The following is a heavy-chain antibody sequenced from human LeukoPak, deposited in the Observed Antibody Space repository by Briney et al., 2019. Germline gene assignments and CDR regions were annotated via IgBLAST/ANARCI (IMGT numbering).Heavy chain of an antibody. V-gene: IGHV4-34*01. CDR1: GGSFSGYY. D-gene: IGHD2-2*01. J-gene: IGHJ4*02. Sequence: SETLSLTCAVYGGSFSGYYWSLIRQPPGKGLEWIGEINHSGSTNYNPSLKSRVTISVDTSKNQFSLKLSSVTAADTAVYYCARSGVVVVPAAIFDYWGQGTLVTVSS. CDR3: ARSGVVVVPAAIFDY. CDR2: INHSGST.